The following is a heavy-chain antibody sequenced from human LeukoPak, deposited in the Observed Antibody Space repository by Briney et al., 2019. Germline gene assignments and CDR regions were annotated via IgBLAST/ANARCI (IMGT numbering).Heavy chain of an antibody. V-gene: IGHV3-48*01. J-gene: IGHJ4*02. CDR3: AKSSMVRGVINNY. Sequence: GGSLRLSCAASGFTFSSYSMNWVRQAPGKGLEWVSYISSSSGTIYYADSVKGRFTISRDNAKSSVYLQMNSLRAEDTAVYYCAKSSMVRGVINNYWGQGTLVTVSS. D-gene: IGHD3-10*01. CDR1: GFTFSSYS. CDR2: ISSSSGTI.